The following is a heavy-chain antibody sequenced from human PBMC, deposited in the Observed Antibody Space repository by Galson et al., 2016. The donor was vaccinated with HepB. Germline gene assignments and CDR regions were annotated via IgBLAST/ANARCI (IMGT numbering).Heavy chain of an antibody. CDR3: AKDRDHFGDYVFDY. J-gene: IGHJ4*02. V-gene: IGHV3-74*03. Sequence: SLRLSCAASGFTFSSYWMNWVRQAPGKGLVWVSRINNDGSNTTYADSVKGRFTISRDNSKNTLYLQMNSLRADDTALYYCAKDRDHFGDYVFDYWGQGTLVTVSS. CDR1: GFTFSSYW. D-gene: IGHD4-17*01. CDR2: INNDGSNT.